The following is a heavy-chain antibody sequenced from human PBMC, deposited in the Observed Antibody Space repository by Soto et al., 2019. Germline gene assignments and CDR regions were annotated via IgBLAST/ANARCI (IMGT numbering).Heavy chain of an antibody. CDR3: ARGAVMPDS. Sequence: GGSLRLACAASGFTFDSFAMTWVRQAPGKGLEWVSAISASGGSTFYADSVKGRFTISRDSSKNTLYLQMNSLRAEDTAVYYCARGAVMPDSWGQGTLVTVSS. CDR1: GFTFDSFA. CDR2: ISASGGST. V-gene: IGHV3-23*01. J-gene: IGHJ4*02. D-gene: IGHD3-16*01.